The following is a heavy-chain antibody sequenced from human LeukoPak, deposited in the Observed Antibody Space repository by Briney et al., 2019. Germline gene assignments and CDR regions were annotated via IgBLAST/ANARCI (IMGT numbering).Heavy chain of an antibody. V-gene: IGHV3-49*03. Sequence: GGSLRLSCAASGFTVSSNCMSWFRQAPGKGLEWVGFIRSKAYGGTTEYAASVKGRFTISRDDSKSIAYLQMNSLKTEDTAVYYCTSAGDYYDSRVYWGQGTLVTVSS. CDR3: TSAGDYYDSRVY. CDR2: IRSKAYGGTT. J-gene: IGHJ4*02. CDR1: GFTVSSNC. D-gene: IGHD3-22*01.